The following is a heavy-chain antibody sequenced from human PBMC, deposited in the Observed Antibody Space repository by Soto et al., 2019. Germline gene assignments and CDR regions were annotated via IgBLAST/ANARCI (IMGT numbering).Heavy chain of an antibody. CDR1: GFTFSTCA. CDR2: ISSDGSEK. D-gene: IGHD5-18*01. CDR3: AKAKAQFWLVGGYS. V-gene: IGHV3-30*18. Sequence: QVQLVESGGNVVQPGRSLRLSCVASGFTFSTCAMHWVRQAPGKGLEWVAIISSDGSEKHYADSVKGRFTISRDNSKNTLYLQMNSLRAEDTAVYYCAKAKAQFWLVGGYSWGQGTLVTVSS. J-gene: IGHJ4*02.